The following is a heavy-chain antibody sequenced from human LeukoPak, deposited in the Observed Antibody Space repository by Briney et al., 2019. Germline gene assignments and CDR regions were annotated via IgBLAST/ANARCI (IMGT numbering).Heavy chain of an antibody. D-gene: IGHD5-12*01. CDR3: TGESYRTSFLFDL. Sequence: SETLSLTCTVSGDSVSSYYWSWIRQPAGNRLEWIGRSSTSGSARYNPSLKSRVTLSIDTSKNQISLNVKSVTAADTAVYYCTGESYRTSFLFDLWGQGTLVTVSS. CDR1: GDSVSSYY. V-gene: IGHV4-4*07. J-gene: IGHJ4*02. CDR2: SSTSGSA.